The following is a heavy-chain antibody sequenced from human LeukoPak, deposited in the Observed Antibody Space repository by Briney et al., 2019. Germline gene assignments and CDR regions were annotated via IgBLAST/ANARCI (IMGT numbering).Heavy chain of an antibody. V-gene: IGHV3-30*03. Sequence: GGSLRLSCAASGFTFSSYGMHWVRQAPGKGLEWVAVISYDGSNKHYADSVKGRFTISRDNAKNTLYLQMNSLRAEDAAVYFCTRDSYISNVYYGMDVWGQGATVTVSS. D-gene: IGHD1-26*01. J-gene: IGHJ6*02. CDR2: ISYDGSNK. CDR3: TRDSYISNVYYGMDV. CDR1: GFTFSSYG.